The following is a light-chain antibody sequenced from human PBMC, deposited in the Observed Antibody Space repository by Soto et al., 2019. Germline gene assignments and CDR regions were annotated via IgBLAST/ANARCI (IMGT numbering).Light chain of an antibody. CDR1: QSVRNY. Sequence: EKELTHCPATLSVSPGERATLPCRASQSVRNYLAWYQQKPGQAPRLLIYGASSRATGIPDRFSGSGSGTDFTLTISRLEPEDFAVYYCQQYGSSPLLTFGGGTKVDIK. CDR2: GAS. CDR3: QQYGSSPLLT. V-gene: IGKV3-20*01. J-gene: IGKJ4*01.